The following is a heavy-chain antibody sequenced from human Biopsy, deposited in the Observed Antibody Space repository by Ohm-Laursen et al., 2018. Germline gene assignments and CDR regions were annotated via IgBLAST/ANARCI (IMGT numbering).Heavy chain of an antibody. J-gene: IGHJ4*02. CDR1: GVTLSGYA. CDR3: ATAAYAPPYFDL. D-gene: IGHD4-17*01. CDR2: ITGGGNYI. Sequence: SLRLSCAASGVTLSGYAMNWVRRAPGKGLEWVSSITGGGNYINYADSVRGRFTISRDNSKNSVYLVMSSLRAEDTAVYFCATAAYAPPYFDLWGRGTVVTVSS. V-gene: IGHV3-21*06.